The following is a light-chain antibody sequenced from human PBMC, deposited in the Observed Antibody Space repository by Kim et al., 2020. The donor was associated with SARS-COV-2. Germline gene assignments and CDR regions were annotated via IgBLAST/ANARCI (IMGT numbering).Light chain of an antibody. J-gene: IGKJ1*01. CDR2: GAS. V-gene: IGKV3-15*01. CDR1: QNIRSL. Sequence: IVMTQSPATLSVSPGERATLSCRASQNIRSLLAWYQQKPGQAPRLLMYGASTRATGVPVRFSGSGSGTEFTLTISSLQSEDFAVYFCQQYDNWPLTFGQGTKVDIK. CDR3: QQYDNWPLT.